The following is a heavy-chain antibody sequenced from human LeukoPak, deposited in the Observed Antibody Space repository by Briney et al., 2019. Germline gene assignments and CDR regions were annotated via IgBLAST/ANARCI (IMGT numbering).Heavy chain of an antibody. Sequence: GGSLRLSCAASGFNFGSYAMNWVRQAPGKGLEWVPSISSGSSFIYYADSVKGRFTISRDNAKNSLYLQMNSLRAEDTAVYYCARHGAHLGNWGQGTLVTVSS. D-gene: IGHD3-16*01. CDR1: GFNFGSYA. CDR3: ARHGAHLGN. J-gene: IGHJ4*02. CDR2: ISSGSSFI. V-gene: IGHV3-21*01.